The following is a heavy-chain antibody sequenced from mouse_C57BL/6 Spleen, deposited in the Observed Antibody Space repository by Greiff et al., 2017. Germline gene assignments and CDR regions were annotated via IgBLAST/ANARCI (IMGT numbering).Heavy chain of an antibody. CDR2: ISYDGSN. J-gene: IGHJ2*01. Sequence: EVHLVESGPGLVKPSQSLSLTCSVTGYSITSGYYWNWIRQFPGNKLEWMGYISYDGSNNYNPSLKNRISITRDTSKNQFFLKLNSVTTEDTATYYCAREPDWGQGTTLTVSS. CDR1: GYSITSGYY. CDR3: AREPD. V-gene: IGHV3-6*01.